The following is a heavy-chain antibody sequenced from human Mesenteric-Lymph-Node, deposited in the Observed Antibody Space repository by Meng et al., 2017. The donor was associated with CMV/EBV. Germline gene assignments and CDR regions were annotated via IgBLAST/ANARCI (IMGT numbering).Heavy chain of an antibody. D-gene: IGHD3-9*01. J-gene: IGHJ4*02. CDR1: GGSFSGNY. Sequence: VDGGSFSGNYWSWLRQPPGKGLEWIGEINHSGSTNYNPSLKSRVTISVDTSKNQFSLKLSSVTAADTAVYYCARGDILTGSTENFDYWGQGTLVTVSS. CDR2: INHSGST. V-gene: IGHV4-34*01. CDR3: ARGDILTGSTENFDY.